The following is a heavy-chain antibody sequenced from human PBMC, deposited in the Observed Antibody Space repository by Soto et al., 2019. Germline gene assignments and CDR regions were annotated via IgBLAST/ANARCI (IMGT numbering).Heavy chain of an antibody. D-gene: IGHD3-10*01. V-gene: IGHV3-23*01. CDR2: ISGSGDIT. J-gene: IGHJ3*02. CDR3: AKYKYYVSGTGAFDI. CDR1: GFTFSSYV. Sequence: EVQLLDSGGGLVQPGGSLRLSCAASGFTFSSYVMSWVRQAPGKGLEWVSGISGSGDITYYADSVKGHFTISRDNSKNTLYLQMNSLRAEDTAVYYCAKYKYYVSGTGAFDIWGQGTMVTVSS.